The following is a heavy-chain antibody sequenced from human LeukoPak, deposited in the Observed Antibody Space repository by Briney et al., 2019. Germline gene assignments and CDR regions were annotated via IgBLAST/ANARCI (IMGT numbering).Heavy chain of an antibody. CDR2: INSDGSST. Sequence: GGSLRLSCAASGFTLSSYWMHWVRQGPGKGLVWVSRINSDGSSTNYADSVKGRFTISRDNAKNTVYLQMNSLRAEDTAVYYCARVPQLGLLNYWGQGTLVTVSS. CDR1: GFTLSSYW. CDR3: ARVPQLGLLNY. V-gene: IGHV3-74*01. D-gene: IGHD6-6*01. J-gene: IGHJ4*02.